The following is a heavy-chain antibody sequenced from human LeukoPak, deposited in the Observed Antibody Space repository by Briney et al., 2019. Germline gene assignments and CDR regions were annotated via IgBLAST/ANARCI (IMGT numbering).Heavy chain of an antibody. V-gene: IGHV3-48*01. CDR2: INTKSKTI. J-gene: IGHJ4*02. CDR1: GFTFNIFT. D-gene: IGHD7-27*01. Sequence: QPGGSLRLSCAASGFTFNIFTMNWVRQAPGKGLEWITYINTKSKTIYYADSVKGRFTISRDNAENSLHLQMNSLRAEDTALYYCVRDRNWAFDYWGQGTLVTVSS. CDR3: VRDRNWAFDY.